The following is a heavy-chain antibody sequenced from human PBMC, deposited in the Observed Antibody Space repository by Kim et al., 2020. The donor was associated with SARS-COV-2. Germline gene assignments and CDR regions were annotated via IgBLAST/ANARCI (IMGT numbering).Heavy chain of an antibody. Sequence: RFTISRDNAKNSLYLQMNSLRAEDTAVYYCARVSGRLRGVIITRTGTFDYWGQGTLVTVSS. V-gene: IGHV3-11*06. D-gene: IGHD3-10*01. CDR3: ARVSGRLRGVIITRTGTFDY. J-gene: IGHJ4*02.